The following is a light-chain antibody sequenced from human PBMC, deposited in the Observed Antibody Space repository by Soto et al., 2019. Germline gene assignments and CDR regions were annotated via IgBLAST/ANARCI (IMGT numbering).Light chain of an antibody. CDR1: QSINNW. CDR2: KAS. J-gene: IGKJ1*01. Sequence: DIQMTQSPSTLSASVGDRVTITCRASQSINNWLAWYQQKPGKAPKLFIFKASTLEIGVPSRFSGSGSGTEFTLSINSLQPDDFATYFCQQYESFPRTFGQGTKVEMK. V-gene: IGKV1-5*03. CDR3: QQYESFPRT.